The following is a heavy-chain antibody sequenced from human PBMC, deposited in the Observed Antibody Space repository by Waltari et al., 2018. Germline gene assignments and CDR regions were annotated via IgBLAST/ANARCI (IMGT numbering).Heavy chain of an antibody. CDR1: GFTFTNYY. V-gene: IGHV3-11*06. Sequence: QVQLVESGGGLVKPGGSLRLSCPASGFTFTNYYITWIRQAPGKGLEWISDVGSSSRYSYYADSVKGRFTIARDNAKNSVYLQMSGLTAEDTAVYYCARKAVTGHFDYWGRGTLVTVSS. J-gene: IGHJ4*02. CDR3: ARKAVTGHFDY. D-gene: IGHD6-19*01. CDR2: VGSSSRYS.